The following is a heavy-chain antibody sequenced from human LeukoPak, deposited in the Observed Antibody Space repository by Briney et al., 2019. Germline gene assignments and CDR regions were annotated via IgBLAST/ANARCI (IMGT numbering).Heavy chain of an antibody. Sequence: SVKVSCKASGGTFSSYTISWVRQAPGQGLEWMGRIIPILGIANYAQKFQGRVTITADKSTSTAYMGLSSLRSEDTAVYYCAREGITYYYDSSGYYNNWFDPWGQGTLVTVSS. D-gene: IGHD3-22*01. CDR1: GGTFSSYT. CDR3: AREGITYYYDSSGYYNNWFDP. J-gene: IGHJ5*02. V-gene: IGHV1-69*04. CDR2: IIPILGIA.